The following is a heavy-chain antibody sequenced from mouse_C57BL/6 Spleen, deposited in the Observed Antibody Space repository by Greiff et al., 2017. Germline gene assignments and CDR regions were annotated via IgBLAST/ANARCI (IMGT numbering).Heavy chain of an antibody. J-gene: IGHJ3*01. CDR2: INPNNGGT. D-gene: IGHD2-3*01. V-gene: IGHV1-18*01. CDR1: GYTFTDYN. Sequence: EVQLQQSGPELVKPGASVKIPCKASGYTFTDYNMDWVKQSPGKSLEWIGDINPNNGGTIYNQKFKGKATLTVDKSSSTAYMGLRSLTSEDTAVYYCARDGRGAWFAYWGQGTLVTVSA. CDR3: ARDGRGAWFAY.